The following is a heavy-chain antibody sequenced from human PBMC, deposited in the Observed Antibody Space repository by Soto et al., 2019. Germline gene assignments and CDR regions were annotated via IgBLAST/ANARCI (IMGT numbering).Heavy chain of an antibody. Sequence: GGSLRLSCAASGFTFSSYAMHWVRQAPGKGLEWVAVISYDGSNKYYADSVKGRFTISRDNSKNTLYPQMNSLRAEDTAVYYCASAYDFWSGSETQRYMDVWGKGTTVTVS. D-gene: IGHD3-3*01. V-gene: IGHV3-30-3*01. CDR1: GFTFSSYA. CDR2: ISYDGSNK. CDR3: ASAYDFWSGSETQRYMDV. J-gene: IGHJ6*03.